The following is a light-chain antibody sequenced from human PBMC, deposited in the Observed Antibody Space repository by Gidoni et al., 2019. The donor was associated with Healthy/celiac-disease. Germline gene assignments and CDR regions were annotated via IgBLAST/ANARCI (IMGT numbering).Light chain of an antibody. CDR1: QSVLYSSNNKNY. CDR2: WAS. V-gene: IGKV4-1*01. CDR3: QQYYSTPLYT. Sequence: DIVMTQSPDSLAVSLGERATINCKSSQSVLYSSNNKNYLAWYQQKPGQPPKLLIYWASTRESGVPDRCSSSGSGTDFTLTISSLQAEDVAVYYCQQYYSTPLYTFGQGTKLEIK. J-gene: IGKJ2*01.